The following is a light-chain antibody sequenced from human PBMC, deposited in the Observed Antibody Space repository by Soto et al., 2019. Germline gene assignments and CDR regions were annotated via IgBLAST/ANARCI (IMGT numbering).Light chain of an antibody. CDR2: GAS. V-gene: IGKV3-15*01. CDR3: QQYNNWPPWT. J-gene: IGKJ1*01. CDR1: RRVSSN. Sequence: EIVMTQSPATLSVSPGERATLSCRASRRVSSNLAWYKQNPGQAPRLLIYGASTRATGIPARFSGSGSGTEFTLTISSLQSVDFAVYYCQQYNNWPPWTFGQGTKVEIK.